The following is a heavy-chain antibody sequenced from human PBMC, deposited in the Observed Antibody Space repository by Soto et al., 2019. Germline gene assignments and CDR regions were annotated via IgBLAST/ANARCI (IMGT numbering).Heavy chain of an antibody. CDR3: ARDRRLYSSGWYGGYYYGMDV. CDR2: INPNSGGT. Sequence: SVELSWEECGEAFTGYYMQSVRQDNEQGLEWMGWINPNSGGTNYAQKFQGWVTMTRDTSISTAYMELSRLRSDDTAVYYCARDRRLYSSGWYGGYYYGMDVWGQGTTVTVSS. CDR1: GEAFTGYY. V-gene: IGHV1-2*04. D-gene: IGHD6-19*01. J-gene: IGHJ6*02.